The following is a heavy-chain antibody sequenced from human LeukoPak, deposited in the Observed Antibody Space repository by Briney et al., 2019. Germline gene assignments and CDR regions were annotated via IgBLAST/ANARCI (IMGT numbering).Heavy chain of an antibody. CDR3: ARDGGGSSSNRPRFDY. V-gene: IGHV3-23*01. D-gene: IGHD6-13*01. J-gene: IGHJ4*02. CDR2: IRSNGDNI. Sequence: GGPLRRSCPASGYTFSSCGMSWVRQALGNGLESVSGIRSNGDNIYYTDSVKGRFTMSRDNSKSSLYLQMNSLRAEDTAVYYCARDGGGSSSNRPRFDYWGQGTLVTVSS. CDR1: GYTFSSCG.